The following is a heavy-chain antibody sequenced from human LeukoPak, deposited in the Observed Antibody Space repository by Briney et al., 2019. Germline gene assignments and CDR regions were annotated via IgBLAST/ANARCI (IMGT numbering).Heavy chain of an antibody. CDR1: GFTFSSYA. CDR2: ISRSGGST. V-gene: IGHV3-23*01. CDR3: VKGGASDGDYEFDY. J-gene: IGHJ4*02. D-gene: IGHD4-17*01. Sequence: PGGSLRLSCAASGFTFSSYAMSWVRQAPGKGLEWVSAISRSGGSTYYADSVRGRFSISRGNSKNTLYLQMNSLRTEDTAVYYCVKGGASDGDYEFDYWGQGTLVTVS.